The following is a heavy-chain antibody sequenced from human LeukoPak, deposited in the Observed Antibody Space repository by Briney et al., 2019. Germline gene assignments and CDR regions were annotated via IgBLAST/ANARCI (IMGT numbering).Heavy chain of an antibody. J-gene: IGHJ6*03. CDR1: GDSISNFY. Sequence: SETLSLTCTVSGDSISNFYWSWTRQPAGKGLEWIGRIHINGDTNYNPSLKSRVTMSLDTSKNQFSLNLRSVTAADTAVYYCARADYSSSWSHEYFYMDVWGKGTTVTVSS. V-gene: IGHV4-4*07. CDR3: ARADYSSSWSHEYFYMDV. D-gene: IGHD6-13*01. CDR2: IHINGDT.